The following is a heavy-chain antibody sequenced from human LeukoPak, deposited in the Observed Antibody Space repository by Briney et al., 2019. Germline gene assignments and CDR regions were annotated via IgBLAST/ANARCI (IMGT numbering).Heavy chain of an antibody. CDR2: IKSDGNT. J-gene: IGHJ5*02. Sequence: GGSLRLSCAASGFTFSSYWMHWVRQAPGKGLVWVSRIKSDGNTNYADSVKGRFTISRDNAKNSLYLQMNSLRAEDTAVYYCATSTHTWGQGTLVTVSS. V-gene: IGHV3-74*01. D-gene: IGHD2-15*01. CDR3: ATSTHT. CDR1: GFTFSSYW.